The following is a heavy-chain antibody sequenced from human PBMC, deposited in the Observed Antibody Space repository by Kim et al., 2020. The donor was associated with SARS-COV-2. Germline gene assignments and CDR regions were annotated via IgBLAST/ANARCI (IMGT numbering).Heavy chain of an antibody. D-gene: IGHD6-13*01. J-gene: IGHJ6*02. CDR2: TYYRSKWYN. V-gene: IGHV6-1*01. CDR1: GDSVSSNSAA. Sequence: SQTLSLTCAISGDSVSSNSAAWNWIRQSPSRGLEWLGRTYYRSKWYNDYAVSVKSRITINPDTSKNQFSLQLNSVTPEDTAVYYCARGGYSSSWYWGCGMDVWGQGTTVTVSS. CDR3: ARGGYSSSWYWGCGMDV.